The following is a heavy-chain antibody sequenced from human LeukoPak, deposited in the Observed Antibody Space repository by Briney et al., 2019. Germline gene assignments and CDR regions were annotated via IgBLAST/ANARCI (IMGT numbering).Heavy chain of an antibody. Sequence: GGSLRLSCAASGFTFSDYYMSWIRQAPGKGLEWISYISGSDDIIYYTDSVRGRFTISRDNAKKSLYLQMNSLTAEDTAVYYYAKDLSSSGRSYYFDSWGRGTLVTVSS. J-gene: IGHJ4*02. CDR1: GFTFSDYY. D-gene: IGHD6-13*01. CDR3: AKDLSSSGRSYYFDS. CDR2: ISGSDDII. V-gene: IGHV3-11*04.